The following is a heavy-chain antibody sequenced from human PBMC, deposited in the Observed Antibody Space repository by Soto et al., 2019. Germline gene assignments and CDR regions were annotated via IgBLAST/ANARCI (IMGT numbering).Heavy chain of an antibody. CDR2: IPDDGINK. Sequence: PGVSLRLSCAASGFTFSNHGMHWVRQAPGKGLEWVAVIPDDGINKYYADSVKGRFTISRDNSKNTLYLQMNSLRAEDTAVYYRGKGLQHSRITLFGVPYLRAPLDVWGQGTPVTVSS. D-gene: IGHD3-3*01. J-gene: IGHJ6*02. CDR1: GFTFSNHG. V-gene: IGHV3-30*18. CDR3: GKGLQHSRITLFGVPYLRAPLDV.